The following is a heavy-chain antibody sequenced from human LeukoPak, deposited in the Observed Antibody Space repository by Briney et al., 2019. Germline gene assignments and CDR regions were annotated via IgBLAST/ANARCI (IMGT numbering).Heavy chain of an antibody. Sequence: GASVTVSFKASGYTFTVYYMHWVRQAPGQGLEWMGWINPNSGGTNYAQKFQGRVTMTRDTSISTAYMELSRLRSDDTAVYYCARTYSGYGYYFDYWGQGTLVTVSS. CDR2: INPNSGGT. D-gene: IGHD5-12*01. V-gene: IGHV1-2*02. CDR1: GYTFTVYY. J-gene: IGHJ4*02. CDR3: ARTYSGYGYYFDY.